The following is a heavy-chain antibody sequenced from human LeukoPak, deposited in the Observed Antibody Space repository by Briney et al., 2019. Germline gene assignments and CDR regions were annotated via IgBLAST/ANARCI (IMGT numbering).Heavy chain of an antibody. CDR1: GFTFSSYG. J-gene: IGHJ4*02. V-gene: IGHV3-30*03. CDR3: ASHSWIQLWPRDY. D-gene: IGHD5-18*01. CDR2: ISYDGSNK. Sequence: GGSLRLSCAASGFTFSSYGMHWVRQAPGKGLEWVAVISYDGSNKYYADSVKGRFTISRDNSKNTLYLQMNSLRAEDTAVYYCASHSWIQLWPRDYWGRGTLVTVSS.